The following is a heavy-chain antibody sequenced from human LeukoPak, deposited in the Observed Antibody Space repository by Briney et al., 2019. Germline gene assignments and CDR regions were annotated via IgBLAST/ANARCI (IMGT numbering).Heavy chain of an antibody. V-gene: IGHV3-48*01. Sequence: GGSLRLSCAASRFTFRNYWMNWVRQAPGKGLEWVSFIGTSGNTIYYADSVKGRFTVSRDNAKNSLYLQMNSLRADDTAVYYCARDQWLDYWGQGTLVTVSS. D-gene: IGHD6-19*01. CDR3: ARDQWLDY. CDR2: IGTSGNTI. J-gene: IGHJ4*02. CDR1: RFTFRNYW.